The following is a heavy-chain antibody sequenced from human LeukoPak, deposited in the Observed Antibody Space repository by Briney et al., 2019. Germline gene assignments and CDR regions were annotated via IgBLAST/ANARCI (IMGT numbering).Heavy chain of an antibody. Sequence: PGGSLRLSCAASGFTFSSYNMNWVRQAPGKGLEWVSSISSSSSYIYYADSVKGRFTISRDNAKNSLYLQMNSLRAEDTAVYYCARVRAAAGNYYYMDVWGKGTTVTVSS. CDR1: GFTFSSYN. D-gene: IGHD6-13*01. V-gene: IGHV3-21*01. CDR2: ISSSSSYI. J-gene: IGHJ6*03. CDR3: ARVRAAAGNYYYMDV.